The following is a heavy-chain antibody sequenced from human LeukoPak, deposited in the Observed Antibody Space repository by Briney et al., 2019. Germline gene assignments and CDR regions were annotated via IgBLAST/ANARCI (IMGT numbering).Heavy chain of an antibody. CDR2: ISNTGGST. CDR1: GFSFNTYA. D-gene: IGHD3-3*01. J-gene: IGHJ6*02. Sequence: PGGSLRLSCAASGFSFNTYAMSWVRQAPGKGLEWVSAISNTGGSTYYADSVKGRFTISRDNSKNTLYLQMNSLRAEDTAVYYCAKDILITPYDFWSGYYTYYYYGMDVWGQGTTVTVSS. CDR3: AKDILITPYDFWSGYYTYYYYGMDV. V-gene: IGHV3-23*01.